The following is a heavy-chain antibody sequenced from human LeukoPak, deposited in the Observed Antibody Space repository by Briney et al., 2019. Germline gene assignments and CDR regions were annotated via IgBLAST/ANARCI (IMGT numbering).Heavy chain of an antibody. J-gene: IGHJ6*02. CDR3: ARGHYGMDV. CDR2: INQDGSEK. Sequence: GGSLRLSCGASGFTFSNSWMSWVRQAPGKGLEWVANINQDGSEKYYVDSVEGRFTISRDNAKNSLYLQMNSLRAEDTAVYYCARGHYGMDVWGQGTTVTASS. V-gene: IGHV3-7*05. CDR1: GFTFSNSW.